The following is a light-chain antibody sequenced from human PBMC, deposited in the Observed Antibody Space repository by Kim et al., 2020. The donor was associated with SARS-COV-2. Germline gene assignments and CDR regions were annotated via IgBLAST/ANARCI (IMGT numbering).Light chain of an antibody. V-gene: IGLV2-23*02. CDR3: RSYAGSSTVI. Sequence: GRSFTIACTGSSSNLGNYNLGSWYQQHPGRAPKLLIYNVSERPSGVSNRFSGSKSGNTASLTISGLQAEDEADYYCRSYAGSSTVIFGGGTQLTVL. CDR2: NVS. CDR1: SSNLGNYNL. J-gene: IGLJ2*01.